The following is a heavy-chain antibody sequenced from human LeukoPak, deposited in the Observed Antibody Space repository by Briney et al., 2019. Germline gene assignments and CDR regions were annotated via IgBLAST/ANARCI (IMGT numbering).Heavy chain of an antibody. CDR2: IKQDGSEK. CDR1: GFTFSSDW. Sequence: PGGSLRLSCAASGFTFSSDWMSWVRQAPGKGLEWVANIKQDGSEKHYVDSVKGRFTSSRDNAKKSLYLQMSSLRAEDTAVYYCAREGYTSGWPHDAFDMWGQGTMVTVSS. CDR3: AREGYTSGWPHDAFDM. V-gene: IGHV3-7*01. J-gene: IGHJ3*02. D-gene: IGHD6-19*01.